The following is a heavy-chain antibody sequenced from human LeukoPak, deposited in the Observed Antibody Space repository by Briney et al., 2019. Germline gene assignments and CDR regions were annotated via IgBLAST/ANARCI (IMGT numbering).Heavy chain of an antibody. D-gene: IGHD3-22*01. CDR3: ARDGSSGYSDY. CDR2: IYHSGST. V-gene: IGHV4-30-2*01. CDR1: GGSISSGGYY. Sequence: SQTLSLTCTVSGGSISSGGYYWSWIRQPPGKGLEWIGYIYHSGSTYYNPSLKSRVTISVDRSKNQFSLKLSSVTAADTAVYYCARDGSSGYSDYWGQGTLVTVSS. J-gene: IGHJ4*02.